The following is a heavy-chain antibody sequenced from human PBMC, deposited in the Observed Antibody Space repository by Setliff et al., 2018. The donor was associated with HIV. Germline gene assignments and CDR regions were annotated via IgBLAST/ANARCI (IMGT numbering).Heavy chain of an antibody. D-gene: IGHD1-26*01. V-gene: IGHV4-39*01. CDR3: ARRWGEAFDY. CDR2: ILSGGTT. CDR1: GDSINSRSYY. J-gene: IGHJ4*02. Sequence: PSETLSLTCSVFGDSINSRSYYWGWIRQSPGQGLEWIGNILSGGTTFYNPSLKSRVSMSVDTSKNQFSLKVNSVAAADTAVYYCARRWGEAFDYWGQGTLVTVSS.